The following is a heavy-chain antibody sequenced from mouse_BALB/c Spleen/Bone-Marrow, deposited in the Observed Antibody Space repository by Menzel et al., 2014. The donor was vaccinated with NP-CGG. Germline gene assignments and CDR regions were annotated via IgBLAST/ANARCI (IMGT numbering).Heavy chain of an antibody. Sequence: EVMLVESGGGLVQPGGSLRLSCATSEFTFTDYYMNWVRQPPGKALEWLGFIRNKANGYTTEYSASVKGRFTISRDNSQSILYLQMNTLRAEDSATYYCARDKGGILFDYWGQGTTLTVSS. D-gene: IGHD1-1*02. V-gene: IGHV7-3*02. CDR1: EFTFTDYY. J-gene: IGHJ2*01. CDR3: ARDKGGILFDY. CDR2: IRNKANGYTT.